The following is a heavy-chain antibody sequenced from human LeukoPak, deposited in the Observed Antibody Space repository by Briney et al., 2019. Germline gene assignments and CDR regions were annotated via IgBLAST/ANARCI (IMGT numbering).Heavy chain of an antibody. CDR3: ARGSGGFDY. V-gene: IGHV3-74*01. J-gene: IGHJ4*02. CDR1: GFTFSSYW. CDR2: INNPGTGT. Sequence: GGSLRLSCEASGFTFSSYWMHWVSQVPGKGLVWVAHINNPGTGTTYADAVKGRFTISRDNAKNTLYLQMNSLRADDTAIYYCARGSGGFDYWGQGTLITVSS. D-gene: IGHD3-3*01.